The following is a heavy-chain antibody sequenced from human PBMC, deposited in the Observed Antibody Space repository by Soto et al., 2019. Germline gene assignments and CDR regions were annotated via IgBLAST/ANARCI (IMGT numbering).Heavy chain of an antibody. Sequence: PVGSLRLSCAASGFTFSSYWMSWVRQAPGKGLEWVANIKQDGSEKYYVDSVKGRFTISRDNAKNQFSLNLSSVTAADTAVFYCARGLRRNNYFDYWGQGTLVTVSS. CDR3: ARGLRRNNYFDY. V-gene: IGHV3-7*03. D-gene: IGHD4-17*01. J-gene: IGHJ4*02. CDR1: GFTFSSYW. CDR2: IKQDGSEK.